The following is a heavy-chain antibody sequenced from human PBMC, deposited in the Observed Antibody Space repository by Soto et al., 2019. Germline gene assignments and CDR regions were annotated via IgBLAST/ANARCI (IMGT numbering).Heavy chain of an antibody. D-gene: IGHD1-26*01. CDR2: MHHSGST. Sequence: SETLSLTCTVSGVSITSHYWSWIRQSPGKGLEWIAYMHHSGSTNYNPSLKSRVTVSIDTSKSQVSLRLSSVTAADTAVYYCARQAPLRDSGSYFWYYGMDVWGQGTTVTVSS. CDR1: GVSITSHY. V-gene: IGHV4-59*08. J-gene: IGHJ6*02. CDR3: ARQAPLRDSGSYFWYYGMDV.